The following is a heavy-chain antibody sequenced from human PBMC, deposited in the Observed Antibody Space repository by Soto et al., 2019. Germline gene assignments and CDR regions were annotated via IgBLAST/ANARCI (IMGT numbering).Heavy chain of an antibody. CDR1: GFTFSSYA. Sequence: PGGSLRLSCAASGFTFSSYAMSWVRQSPGKGLDWVSTISGRGGSTYYADSVKGRFTISRDNSKSALYLQINSLRAEDTALYYCAKDVLGGYYYAFDIWGQGTMVTVSS. V-gene: IGHV3-23*01. J-gene: IGHJ3*02. CDR2: ISGRGGST. CDR3: AKDVLGGYYYAFDI. D-gene: IGHD3-22*01.